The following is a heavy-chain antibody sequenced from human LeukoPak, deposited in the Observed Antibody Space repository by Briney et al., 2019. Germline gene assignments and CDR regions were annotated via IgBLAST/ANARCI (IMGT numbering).Heavy chain of an antibody. D-gene: IGHD1-26*01. J-gene: IGHJ4*02. Sequence: HSGGSLRLSCAASGFTVSSNYMSWVRQAPGKGLEWVSVIYSGGSTYYADSVKGRFTISRDNAKNLLYLQMNSLRAEDTAVYYCASGMRVGPNIWGQGTLVTVSS. CDR3: ASGMRVGPNI. CDR1: GFTVSSNY. CDR2: IYSGGST. V-gene: IGHV3-53*01.